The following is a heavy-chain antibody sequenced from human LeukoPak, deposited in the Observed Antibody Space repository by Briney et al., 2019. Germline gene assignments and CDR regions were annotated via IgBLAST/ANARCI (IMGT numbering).Heavy chain of an antibody. CDR2: NYYSGST. D-gene: IGHD3-22*01. V-gene: IGHV4-59*08. CDR1: GGSISPYY. CDR3: ARHFTYYYDSSGYPRDAFDI. Sequence: SETLSLTCTVSGGSISPYYWSWIRQSPGKGLVWIGYNYYSGSTNYNPSLKSRVTISVDMSKNQVSLKLSSVTAADTALYYCARHFTYYYDSSGYPRDAFDIWGQGTMVTVSS. J-gene: IGHJ3*02.